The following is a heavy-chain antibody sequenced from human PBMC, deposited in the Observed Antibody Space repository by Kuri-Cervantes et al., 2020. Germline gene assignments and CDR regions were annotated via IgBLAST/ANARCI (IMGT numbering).Heavy chain of an antibody. J-gene: IGHJ6*02. CDR3: ARDVVPAAIVGRYYYYGMDV. D-gene: IGHD2-2*01. Sequence: GGSLRLSCAASGFTFSSYWMSWVRQAPGKGLEWVANIKQDGSEKYYVDSVKGRFTISRDNSKNTLYLQMNSLRAEDTAVYYCARDVVPAAIVGRYYYYGMDVWGQGTTVTVSS. CDR1: GFTFSSYW. CDR2: IKQDGSEK. V-gene: IGHV3-7*01.